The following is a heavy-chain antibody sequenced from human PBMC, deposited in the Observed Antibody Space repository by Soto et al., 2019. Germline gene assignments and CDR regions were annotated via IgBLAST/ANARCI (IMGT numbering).Heavy chain of an antibody. Sequence: PSETLSLTCSFSCASITSYYWSWIRQSAGEGLQWIGRVYARGATNYNPSLKSRVTISGDTSKNQFSLKLTSVTAADTAVYYCARSSGDDFFYYGMDVWGHGTTVTVS. V-gene: IGHV4-59*10. CDR2: VYARGAT. CDR1: CASITSYY. J-gene: IGHJ6*02. CDR3: ARSSGDDFFYYGMDV. D-gene: IGHD4-17*01.